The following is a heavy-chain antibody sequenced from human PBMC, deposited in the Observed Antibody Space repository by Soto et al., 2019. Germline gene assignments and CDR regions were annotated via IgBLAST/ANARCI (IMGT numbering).Heavy chain of an antibody. V-gene: IGHV3-30-3*01. Sequence: QVQLVESGGDVVQPGRSLRLSCVASGFIFSNYAIQWVRQAPGKGLDWVAVVSSDGNTKFYADSLRGRFTISRDNSKNTVFLQIDSLRPGDTALYYCARELSSYVELDSWGKGTLVTVSP. D-gene: IGHD3-16*01. CDR2: VSSDGNTK. CDR3: ARELSSYVELDS. CDR1: GFIFSNYA. J-gene: IGHJ4*02.